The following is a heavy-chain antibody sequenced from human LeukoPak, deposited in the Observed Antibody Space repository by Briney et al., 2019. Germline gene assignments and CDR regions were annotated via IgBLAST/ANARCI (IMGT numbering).Heavy chain of an antibody. CDR2: INPNSGGT. CDR3: AREVFWGIGHCSGGSCWFDY. CDR1: GYTFTGYY. Sequence: GASVKVSCKASGYTFTGYYMHWVRQAPGQGLEWMGWINPNSGGTNYAQKFQGRVTMTRDTSISTAYMELSRLRSDDTAVYYCAREVFWGIGHCSGGSCWFDYWGQGTLVTVSS. V-gene: IGHV1-2*02. J-gene: IGHJ4*02. D-gene: IGHD2-15*01.